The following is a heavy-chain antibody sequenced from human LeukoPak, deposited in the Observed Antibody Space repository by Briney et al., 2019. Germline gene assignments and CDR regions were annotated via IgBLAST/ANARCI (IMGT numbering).Heavy chain of an antibody. Sequence: PSETLSFTCTVSGGSISSSSYYWGWIRQPPGKGLEWIGYIYYSGSTNYNPSLKSRVTISVDTSKNQFSLKLSSVTAADTAVYYCARGRRDGYHMAPYYFDYWGQGTLVTVSS. CDR1: GGSISSSSYY. J-gene: IGHJ4*02. D-gene: IGHD5-24*01. CDR2: IYYSGST. V-gene: IGHV4-61*05. CDR3: ARGRRDGYHMAPYYFDY.